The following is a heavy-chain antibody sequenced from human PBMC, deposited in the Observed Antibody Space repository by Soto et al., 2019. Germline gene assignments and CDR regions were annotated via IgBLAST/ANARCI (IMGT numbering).Heavy chain of an antibody. V-gene: IGHV3-21*01. CDR3: ARRQLWNNYGMDV. Sequence: GGSLRLSCAASGFTFSSYSMNWVRQAPGKGLEWVSSISSSSSYIYYADSVKGRFTISRDNAKNSLYLQMNSLRAEDTAVYYCARRQLWNNYGMDVWGQGTTVTVSS. CDR2: ISSSSSYI. CDR1: GFTFSSYS. D-gene: IGHD5-18*01. J-gene: IGHJ6*02.